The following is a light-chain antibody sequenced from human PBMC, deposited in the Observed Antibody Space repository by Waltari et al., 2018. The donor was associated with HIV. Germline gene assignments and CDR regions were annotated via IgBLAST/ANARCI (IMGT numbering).Light chain of an antibody. CDR1: KLGSKF. Sequence: SYELTQPPSVSVSPGQTDTISCSGDKLGSKFVSWYKQRPGQPPAVVIFQDGTRPSGISERISGSNSGNTATLTIRGTQAIDEADYYCQAWDTSAYVLFGGGTKLTVL. CDR2: QDG. CDR3: QAWDTSAYVL. V-gene: IGLV3-1*01. J-gene: IGLJ2*01.